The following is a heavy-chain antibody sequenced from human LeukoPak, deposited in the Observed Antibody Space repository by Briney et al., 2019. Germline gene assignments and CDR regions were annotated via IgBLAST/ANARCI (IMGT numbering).Heavy chain of an antibody. CDR3: AKKVAAAAGAVY. V-gene: IGHV3-23*01. J-gene: IGHJ4*02. Sequence: PGGSLRLSCAASGFTFSSNAMSWVRQAPGQGLEWVSTISASDGRTYYADSVKGRFSISRDNSKNTLYLQMNNLRAEDTAVYYCAKKVAAAAGAVYWGQGTLVTVSS. D-gene: IGHD6-13*01. CDR2: ISASDGRT. CDR1: GFTFSSNA.